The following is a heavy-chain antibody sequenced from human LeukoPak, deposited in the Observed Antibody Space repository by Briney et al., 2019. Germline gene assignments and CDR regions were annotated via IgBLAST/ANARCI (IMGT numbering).Heavy chain of an antibody. J-gene: IGHJ4*02. V-gene: IGHV1-46*01. D-gene: IGHD6-13*01. CDR3: ARGLLTYSSSWAFDY. CDR1: GYTFTSYY. Sequence: ASVKVSCKASGYTFTSYYMHWVRQAPGQGLECMGIINPSGGSTSYAQKFQGRVTMTRDTSTSTVYMELSSLRSEDTAVYYCARGLLTYSSSWAFDYWGQGTLVTVSS. CDR2: INPSGGST.